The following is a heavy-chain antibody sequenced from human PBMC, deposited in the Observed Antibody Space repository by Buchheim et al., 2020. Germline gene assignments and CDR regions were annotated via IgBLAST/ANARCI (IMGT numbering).Heavy chain of an antibody. CDR1: GFTFSSYA. J-gene: IGHJ4*02. CDR2: ISGSGGRT. CDR3: AKILGKVGATTRTPPIFDY. V-gene: IGHV3-23*01. Sequence: EVQLLESGGGLVQPGGSLRLSCAASGFTFSSYAMSWVRQAPGKGLEWVSAISGSGGRTYYADSVKGSFPISRDNSKNTLYLKMNRLRAEDTAVYYCAKILGKVGATTRTPPIFDYGGQGTL. D-gene: IGHD1-26*01.